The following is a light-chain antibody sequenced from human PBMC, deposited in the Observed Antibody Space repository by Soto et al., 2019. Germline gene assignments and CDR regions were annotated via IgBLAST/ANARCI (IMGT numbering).Light chain of an antibody. CDR2: GAS. J-gene: IGKJ4*01. V-gene: IGKV3-15*01. CDR3: QQYSNWPRT. Sequence: EIVMTQSPATLSVSPGERATLSCRASQSISITLAWYQQKPGQDPRLLIYGASTRATGIPARFSGSGSGTEFTLTISGLQSEDFAVYYCQQYSNWPRTFGGGTKVDIK. CDR1: QSISIT.